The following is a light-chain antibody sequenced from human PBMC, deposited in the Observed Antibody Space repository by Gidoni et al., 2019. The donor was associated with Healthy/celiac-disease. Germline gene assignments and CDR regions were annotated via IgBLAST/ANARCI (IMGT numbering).Light chain of an antibody. CDR2: GAS. CDR1: QSVSSSY. Sequence: EIVLTQSPGTLSLSPGERATLSCRASQSVSSSYLAWYQQKPGQAPRLLIYGASSRATGIPDRFSGSGSGTDFTLTISRLGPEDFAVYYCQQYGSSPFTFGHGTKVDIK. CDR3: QQYGSSPFT. J-gene: IGKJ3*01. V-gene: IGKV3-20*01.